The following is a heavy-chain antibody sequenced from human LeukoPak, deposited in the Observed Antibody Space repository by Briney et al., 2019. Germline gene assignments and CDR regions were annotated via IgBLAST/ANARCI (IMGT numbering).Heavy chain of an antibody. J-gene: IGHJ3*02. CDR3: ARPIPTLSIVGANGLAFDI. D-gene: IGHD1-26*01. Sequence: GGSLRLSCAASGFTFSSYSMNWVRQAPGKGLEWVSYISSSSSTIYYADTVKGRFTISRDNAKNSLYLRMNSLRAEDTAVYYCARPIPTLSIVGANGLAFDIWGQGTMVTVSS. CDR2: ISSSSSTI. CDR1: GFTFSSYS. V-gene: IGHV3-48*01.